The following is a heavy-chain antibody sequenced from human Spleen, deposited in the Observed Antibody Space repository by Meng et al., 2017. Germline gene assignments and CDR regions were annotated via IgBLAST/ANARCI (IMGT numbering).Heavy chain of an antibody. V-gene: IGHV4-4*02. Sequence: QVPLQQWGAGLLKPSGTLSLTCAVSGGSIRSSNWWSWVRQPPGKGLEWIGEIYHLGSTNYNPSLKSRVTISVDKSKTQFSLKVTSVTAADTAVYYCAVFSSGWGPFDCWGQGTLVTVSS. D-gene: IGHD6-19*01. CDR1: GGSIRSSNW. J-gene: IGHJ4*01. CDR3: AVFSSGWGPFDC. CDR2: IYHLGST.